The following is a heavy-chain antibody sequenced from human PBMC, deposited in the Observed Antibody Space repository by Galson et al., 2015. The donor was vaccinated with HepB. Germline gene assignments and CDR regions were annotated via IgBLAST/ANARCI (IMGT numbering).Heavy chain of an antibody. CDR3: ARRPFTDYFGSGTYFDF. CDR1: GFTFSEYS. Sequence: SLRLSCAASGFTFSEYSMNWVRQAPGKGLEWVSYINIGGTTMYCADSVKGRFTIARDNSQNSLFPQMNSLRAEDTAVYYCARRPFTDYFGSGTYFDFWGQGTLVTASS. J-gene: IGHJ4*02. V-gene: IGHV3-48*01. D-gene: IGHD3-10*01. CDR2: INIGGTTM.